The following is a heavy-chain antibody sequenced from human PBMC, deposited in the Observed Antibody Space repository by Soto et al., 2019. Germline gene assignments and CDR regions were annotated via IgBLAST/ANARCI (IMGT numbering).Heavy chain of an antibody. V-gene: IGHV3-30*18. J-gene: IGHJ4*02. CDR2: ISYDGSNK. D-gene: IGHD3-10*01. Sequence: GGSLRLSCAASGFTFSSYGMHWVRQAPGKGLEWVAVISYDGSNKYYADSVKGRFTISRDNSKNTLYLQMNSLRAEDTAVYYCAKDPGRGVIIPVDYWGQGTLVTVSS. CDR3: AKDPGRGVIIPVDY. CDR1: GFTFSSYG.